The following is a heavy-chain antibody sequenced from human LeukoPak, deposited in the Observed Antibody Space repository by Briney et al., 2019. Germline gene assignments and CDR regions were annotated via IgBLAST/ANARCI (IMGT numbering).Heavy chain of an antibody. D-gene: IGHD3-22*01. V-gene: IGHV4-39*01. Sequence: SETLSLTCTVSGGSISSSSYYWGWVRQPPGKGLEWIGSIYYSGSTYYNPSLKSRVTISVDTSKNQFSLKLSSVTAADTAVYYCASRGYYYDSSGYYKYWGQGTLVTVSS. J-gene: IGHJ4*02. CDR2: IYYSGST. CDR1: GGSISSSSYY. CDR3: ASRGYYYDSSGYYKY.